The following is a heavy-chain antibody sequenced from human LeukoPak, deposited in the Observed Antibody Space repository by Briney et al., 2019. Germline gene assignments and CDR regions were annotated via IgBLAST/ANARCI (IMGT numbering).Heavy chain of an antibody. CDR3: ATQLRGAQTRQQLYYFDY. J-gene: IGHJ4*02. D-gene: IGHD6-13*01. V-gene: IGHV5-51*01. CDR2: IYPGDSDT. Sequence: GESLKISCKGSGYSFTSYWIGWVRQMPGKGLEWMGIIYPGDSDTRYSPSFQGQVTISADKSISTAYLQWSSLKASDTAMYYCATQLRGAQTRQQLYYFDYWGQGTLVTVSS. CDR1: GYSFTSYW.